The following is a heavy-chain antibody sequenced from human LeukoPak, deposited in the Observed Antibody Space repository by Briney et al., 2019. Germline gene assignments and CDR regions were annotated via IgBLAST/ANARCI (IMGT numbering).Heavy chain of an antibody. CDR1: GGTFSSYA. CDR2: IIPIFGTA. V-gene: IGHV1-69*13. D-gene: IGHD2-2*01. Sequence: ASVKVSCKASGGTFSSYAISWVRQAPGQGLEWMGGIIPIFGTANYAQKFQGRVTITADESTSTAYMELSSLRSEDTAVYYCAREEARIVVVPAACDGMDVWGQGTTVTVSS. J-gene: IGHJ6*02. CDR3: AREEARIVVVPAACDGMDV.